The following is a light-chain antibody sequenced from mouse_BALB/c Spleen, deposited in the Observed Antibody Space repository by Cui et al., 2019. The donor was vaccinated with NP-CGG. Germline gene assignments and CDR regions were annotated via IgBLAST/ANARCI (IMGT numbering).Light chain of an antibody. CDR2: GTN. J-gene: IGLJ1*01. CDR3: ALWYSNHWV. CDR1: TGDVATSNY. Sequence: QAVVNQESALNTSPGETVTLTCRSSTGDVATSNYANWVQEKPDHLFTGLIGGTNNRAPGVPARFSGSLIGDKAVLTITGAQTEDEAIYFCALWYSNHWVFGGGTKLTVL. V-gene: IGLV1*01.